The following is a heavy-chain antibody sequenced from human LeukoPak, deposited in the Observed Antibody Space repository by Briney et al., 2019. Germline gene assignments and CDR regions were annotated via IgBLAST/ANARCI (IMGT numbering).Heavy chain of an antibody. CDR1: GFTFSSYG. J-gene: IGHJ6*03. CDR3: ARDPYNGSYGDDYYYYMDV. V-gene: IGHV3-21*01. D-gene: IGHD1-26*01. CDR2: ITRGSIYT. Sequence: GGSLRLSCAASGFTFSSYGMSWVRQAPGKGLEWVSSITRGSIYTFYADSVKGRFTISRGNAKNSLSLQMNSLRAEDTAVYYCARDPYNGSYGDDYYYYMDVWGKGTTVTISS.